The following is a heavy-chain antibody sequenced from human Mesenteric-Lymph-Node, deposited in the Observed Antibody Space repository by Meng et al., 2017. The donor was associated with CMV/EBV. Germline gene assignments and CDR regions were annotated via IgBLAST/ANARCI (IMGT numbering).Heavy chain of an antibody. CDR1: GFTFDDYA. Sequence: GGSLRLSCAASGFTFDDYAMHWVRQAPGKGLEWVSGISWNSGSIGYADSVKGRFTISRDNAKNSLYLQMNSLRAEDTALYYRAKEWTNWYFDLWGRGTLVTVSS. CDR2: ISWNSGSI. D-gene: IGHD3/OR15-3a*01. CDR3: AKEWTNWYFDL. J-gene: IGHJ2*01. V-gene: IGHV3-9*01.